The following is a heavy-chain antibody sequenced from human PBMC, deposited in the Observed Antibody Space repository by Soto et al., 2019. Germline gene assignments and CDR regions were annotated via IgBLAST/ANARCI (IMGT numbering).Heavy chain of an antibody. V-gene: IGHV1-46*03. Sequence: ASVKVSCKASGYTFTSYYMHWVRQAPGQGLEWMGIINPSGGSTSYAQKFQGRVTMTRDTSTSTVYMELSSLRSEDTAVYYCARGQSWHNTVSWFDTWGQETLVTISS. D-gene: IGHD1-1*01. CDR3: ARGQSWHNTVSWFDT. J-gene: IGHJ5*02. CDR1: GYTFTSYY. CDR2: INPSGGST.